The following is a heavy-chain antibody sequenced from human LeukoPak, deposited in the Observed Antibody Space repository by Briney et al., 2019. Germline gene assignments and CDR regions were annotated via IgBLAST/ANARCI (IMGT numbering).Heavy chain of an antibody. Sequence: SSETLSLTCAVYGGSFSGYYWSWIRQPPGKGLEWIGEINHSGSTNYNPSLKSRVTISVDTSKNQFSLKLSSVTAADTAVYYCASRFRGSYFPFDYWGQGTLVTVSS. CDR2: INHSGST. D-gene: IGHD1-26*01. CDR3: ASRFRGSYFPFDY. J-gene: IGHJ4*02. CDR1: GGSFSGYY. V-gene: IGHV4-34*01.